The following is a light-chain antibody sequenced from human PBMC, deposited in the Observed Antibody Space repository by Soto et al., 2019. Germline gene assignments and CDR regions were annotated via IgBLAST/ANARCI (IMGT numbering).Light chain of an antibody. J-gene: IGLJ1*01. CDR1: NSNIGTNT. V-gene: IGLV1-44*01. CDR3: AARDDSLGAYV. Sequence: QSALAQPPSASATPGQRVTISCSGSNSNIGTNTVNWYQQLPGTAPRLLIYTNNQRPSGVPQRFSGSKTGTSASLAIGGLQSEDGADYYCAARDDSLGAYVFGTGTKSPS. CDR2: TNN.